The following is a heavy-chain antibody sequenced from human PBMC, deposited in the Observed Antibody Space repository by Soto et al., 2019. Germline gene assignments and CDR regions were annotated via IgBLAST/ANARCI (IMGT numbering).Heavy chain of an antibody. V-gene: IGHV4-31*02. CDR1: GGSISSGGYY. Sequence: LCGGSISSGGYYWRWIRQHPGKGLEWIGYIYYSGSTYYNPSLKSRVTISVDTSKNQFSLKLSSVTAADTAVYYCARYVGSNYGDYYYYGMDVWGQGTTVTVSS. D-gene: IGHD4-17*01. CDR3: ARYVGSNYGDYYYYGMDV. J-gene: IGHJ6*02. CDR2: IYYSGST.